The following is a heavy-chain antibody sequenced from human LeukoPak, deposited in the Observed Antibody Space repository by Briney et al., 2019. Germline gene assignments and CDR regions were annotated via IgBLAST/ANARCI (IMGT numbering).Heavy chain of an antibody. D-gene: IGHD2-2*01. CDR2: MNPDSGNT. V-gene: IGHV1-8*01. Sequence: ASVKVSCKASGYTFTSYDINWVRQATGQGLGWMGWMNPDSGNTGYAQKFQGRVTMTRNASISTAYMELSSLRSEDTAMYYCARGLHCSKANCRRGEWFDPWGQGTLVTVSS. CDR1: GYTFTSYD. CDR3: ARGLHCSKANCRRGEWFDP. J-gene: IGHJ5*02.